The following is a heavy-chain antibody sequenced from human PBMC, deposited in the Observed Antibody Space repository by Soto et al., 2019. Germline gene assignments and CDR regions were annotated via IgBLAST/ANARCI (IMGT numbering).Heavy chain of an antibody. J-gene: IGHJ5*02. Sequence: GGSLRLSCAASGFTFSSYSMNWVRQAPGKGLEWVSSISSSSSYIYYADSVKGRFTISRDNSKSTVYLELNNLSAEDTAVYHCAKNQGVELVPLTTVDWFDPWGQGSVVTVSS. CDR2: ISSSSSYI. D-gene: IGHD1-26*01. V-gene: IGHV3-21*04. CDR1: GFTFSSYS. CDR3: AKNQGVELVPLTTVDWFDP.